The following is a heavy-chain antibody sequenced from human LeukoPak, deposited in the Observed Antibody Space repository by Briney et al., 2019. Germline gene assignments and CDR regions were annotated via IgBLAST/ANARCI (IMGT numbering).Heavy chain of an antibody. CDR3: ARGRLPFNYGDYYFDY. V-gene: IGHV1-8*01. Sequence: GASVKVSCKASRYTFTSYDINWVRQATGQGLEWMGWMNPNSGNTGYAQKFQGRVTMTRNTSISTAYMELSSLRSEDTAVYYCARGRLPFNYGDYYFDYWGQGTLVTVSS. CDR1: RYTFTSYD. CDR2: MNPNSGNT. D-gene: IGHD4-17*01. J-gene: IGHJ4*02.